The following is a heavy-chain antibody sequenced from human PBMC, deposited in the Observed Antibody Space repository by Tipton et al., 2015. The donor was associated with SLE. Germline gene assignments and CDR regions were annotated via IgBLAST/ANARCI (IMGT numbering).Heavy chain of an antibody. Sequence: TLSLTCTVSGGSISSGGYYWSWIRQHPGKGLEWIGYIYYSGSTYYNPSLKSRLTISVDRSDNQFSLKLSSVTAADTAVYYCARGGIAVAGTDYWGQGTLVTVSS. CDR3: ARGGIAVAGTDY. CDR2: IYYSGST. D-gene: IGHD6-19*01. V-gene: IGHV4-31*03. CDR1: GGSISSGGYY. J-gene: IGHJ4*02.